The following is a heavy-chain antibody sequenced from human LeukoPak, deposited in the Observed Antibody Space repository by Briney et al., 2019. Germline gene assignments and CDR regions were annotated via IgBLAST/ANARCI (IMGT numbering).Heavy chain of an antibody. Sequence: ASVRVSRKASGYSFTNYGFIWVRQAPGQGLEWMGWISAYNGNTAYAQKIQGRVTMTTDTSASTVYMDLRSLRSDDTAVYYCARSHSGSLRAPFDYWGQGTLVTVSS. D-gene: IGHD3-22*01. CDR2: ISAYNGNT. CDR3: ARSHSGSLRAPFDY. J-gene: IGHJ4*02. CDR1: GYSFTNYG. V-gene: IGHV1-18*01.